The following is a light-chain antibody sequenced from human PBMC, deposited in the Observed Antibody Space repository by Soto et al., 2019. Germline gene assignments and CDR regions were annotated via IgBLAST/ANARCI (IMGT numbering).Light chain of an antibody. CDR2: DVS. J-gene: IGLJ3*02. V-gene: IGLV2-11*01. CDR3: CSYAGNSLWV. Sequence: QSALTQPASVSGSPGQSITISCTGTSSDVGGYNYVSWYQQHPVKAPKLVIYDVSKWPSGVPDRFSGSKSGNTASLTISGLQAEDEADYYCCSYAGNSLWVFGGGTKLTVL. CDR1: SSDVGGYNY.